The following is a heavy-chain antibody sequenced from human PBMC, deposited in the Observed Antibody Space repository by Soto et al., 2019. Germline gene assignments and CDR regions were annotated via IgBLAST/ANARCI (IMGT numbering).Heavy chain of an antibody. CDR1: GGSINSYY. CDR2: IYYSGST. CDR3: ARDIGAYDFWSGYYSNWFDP. D-gene: IGHD3-3*01. Sequence: PSETLSLTCTVSGGSINSYYWSWIRQPPGKGLEWIGYIYYSGSTNYNPSLKSRVTISVDTSKNQFSLKLSSVTAADTAVYYCARDIGAYDFWSGYYSNWFDPWGQGTLVTVSS. V-gene: IGHV4-59*01. J-gene: IGHJ5*02.